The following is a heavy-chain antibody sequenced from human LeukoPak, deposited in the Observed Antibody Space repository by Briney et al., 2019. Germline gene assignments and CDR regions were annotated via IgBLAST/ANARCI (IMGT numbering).Heavy chain of an antibody. D-gene: IGHD6-19*01. CDR3: TRGSSGRRDN. CDR1: GYTFTTCD. V-gene: IGHV1-8*01. J-gene: IGHJ4*02. CDR2: MNPNSGNT. Sequence: ASVKDSCKASGYTFTTCDINWVRQATGQGLEWMGWMNPNSGNTGYAQSFQGRVTMTRDTSISTAYMELSNLRSEDTAIYYCTRGSSGRRDNWGQGTLVTVSS.